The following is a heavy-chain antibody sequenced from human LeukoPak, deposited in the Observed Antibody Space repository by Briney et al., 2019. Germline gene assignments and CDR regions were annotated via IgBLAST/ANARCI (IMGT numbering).Heavy chain of an antibody. D-gene: IGHD6-13*01. CDR2: ISSSSSYI. V-gene: IGHV3-21*04. Sequence: NPGGSLRLSCAASGFTFSSYSMNWVRQAPGKGLEWVSSISSSSSYIYYADSVKGRFTISRDNSKNTLYLQMNSLRAEDMAVYYCAKTQAAVGKAWFDPWGQGTLVTVSS. CDR3: AKTQAAVGKAWFDP. CDR1: GFTFSSYS. J-gene: IGHJ5*02.